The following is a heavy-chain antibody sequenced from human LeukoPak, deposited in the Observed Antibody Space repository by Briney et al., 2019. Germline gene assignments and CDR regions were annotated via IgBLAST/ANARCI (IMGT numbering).Heavy chain of an antibody. CDR1: GGSISSGDYY. V-gene: IGHV4-30-4*08. D-gene: IGHD4-17*01. J-gene: IGHJ3*02. CDR3: ARVPTVIGYDASDI. CDR2: IYYSGST. Sequence: PSETLSLTCTVSGGSISSGDYYWSWIRQPPGKGLEWIGYIYYSGSTYYNPSLKSRVTISVDTSKNQFSLKLSSVTAADTAVYYCARVPTVIGYDASDIWGQGTMVTVSS.